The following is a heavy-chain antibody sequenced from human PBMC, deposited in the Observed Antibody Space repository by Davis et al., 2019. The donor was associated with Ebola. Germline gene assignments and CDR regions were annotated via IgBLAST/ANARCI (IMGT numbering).Heavy chain of an antibody. J-gene: IGHJ4*02. CDR2: LYYSGGT. CDR1: GGSISTYY. CDR3: ARARSQRWDLPYPDS. D-gene: IGHD1-26*01. Sequence: PSETLSLTCALSGGSISTYYWTWIRQSPGKELTWLGWLYYSGGTNYNPSFRNRVSISADTSRSQISLQLTSVTVADTGIYYCARARSQRWDLPYPDSWGRGTPVTVSS. V-gene: IGHV4-59*01.